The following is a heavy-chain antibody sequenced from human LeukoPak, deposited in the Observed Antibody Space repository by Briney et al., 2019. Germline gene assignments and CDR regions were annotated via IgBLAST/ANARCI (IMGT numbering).Heavy chain of an antibody. CDR3: ARAWWGEGHFDY. CDR2: IEQYGSEK. Sequence: PGRSLRLSCAASGFSFSDSWMTWVRQAPGKGLEWVANIEQYGSEKNYVDSVRGRFTISRDNAKNSLYLQMNSLRAEDTAVYYCARAWWGEGHFDYWGQGTLVTVSS. D-gene: IGHD2-8*02. J-gene: IGHJ4*02. CDR1: GFSFSDSW. V-gene: IGHV3-7*02.